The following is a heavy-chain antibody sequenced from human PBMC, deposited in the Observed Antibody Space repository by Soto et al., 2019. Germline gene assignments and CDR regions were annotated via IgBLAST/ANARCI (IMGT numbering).Heavy chain of an antibody. CDR2: IDPSDSYT. D-gene: IGHD1-26*01. CDR3: ARQTSGTYYRSNWFDP. Sequence: PGESLKISCKGSGYSFTSYWISWVRQMPGKGLEWMGRIDPSDSYTNYSPSFQGHVTISVDKSISTAYLQWSSLEASDTAMYYCARQTSGTYYRSNWFDPWGQGTLVTVSS. CDR1: GYSFTSYW. V-gene: IGHV5-10-1*01. J-gene: IGHJ5*02.